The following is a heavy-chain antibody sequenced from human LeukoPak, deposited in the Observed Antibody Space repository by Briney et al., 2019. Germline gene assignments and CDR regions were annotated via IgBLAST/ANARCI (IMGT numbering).Heavy chain of an antibody. CDR1: GYTFTSYD. J-gene: IGHJ3*02. Sequence: ASVKVSCKASGYTFTSYDINWVRQATGQGLEWMGRMNPNSGNTDFAQNFQGRVTMTRDTSISTAYMEPSSLRSEDTAVYYCARVPGDDFWSGFRSDGFDIWGQGTMVTVSS. V-gene: IGHV1-8*01. D-gene: IGHD3-3*01. CDR2: MNPNSGNT. CDR3: ARVPGDDFWSGFRSDGFDI.